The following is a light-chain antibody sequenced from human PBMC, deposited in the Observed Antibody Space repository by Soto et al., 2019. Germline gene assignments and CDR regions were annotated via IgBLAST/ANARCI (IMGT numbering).Light chain of an antibody. CDR2: DAS. J-gene: IGKJ4*01. CDR1: QKISSN. V-gene: IGKV3-11*01. CDR3: QQRSNWPPLT. Sequence: EIVLTQSPGTLSLSPGERATLSCRASQKISSNLAWYQQKPGQAPRLLIYDASNRATGIPARFSGSGSGTDFTLTISSLQPEDFAVYYCQQRSNWPPLTFGGGTKVEIK.